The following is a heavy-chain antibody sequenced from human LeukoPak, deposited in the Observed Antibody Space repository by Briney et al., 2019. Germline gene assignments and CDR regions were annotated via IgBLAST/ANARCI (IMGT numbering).Heavy chain of an antibody. J-gene: IGHJ4*02. CDR2: ISASGRTT. CDR3: ATSTYYYDISGRQKQEYYFDY. V-gene: IGHV3-23*01. Sequence: GASLRLSCAAAGFTFSSYAMSWVRQAPGKGLEWVSHISASGRTTDYADSVKGRFTISRDNAKNSLSLQMNSLRAEDTAVYYCATSTYYYDISGRQKQEYYFDYWGQGTLVTVSS. CDR1: GFTFSSYA. D-gene: IGHD3-22*01.